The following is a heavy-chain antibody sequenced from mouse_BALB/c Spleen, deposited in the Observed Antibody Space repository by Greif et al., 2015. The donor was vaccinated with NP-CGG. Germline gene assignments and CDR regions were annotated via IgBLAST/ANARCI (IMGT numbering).Heavy chain of an antibody. Sequence: EVQLQQSGPGLVKPSQSLSLTCTVTGYSITSDYAWNWIRQFPGNKLEWMGYISYSGSTSYNPSLKSRISITRDTSKNQFFLQLNSVTTEDTATYYCARGNYYGYDYWGQGTTLTVSS. V-gene: IGHV3-2*02. CDR2: ISYSGST. D-gene: IGHD1-2*01. CDR1: GYSITSDYA. J-gene: IGHJ2*01. CDR3: ARGNYYGYDY.